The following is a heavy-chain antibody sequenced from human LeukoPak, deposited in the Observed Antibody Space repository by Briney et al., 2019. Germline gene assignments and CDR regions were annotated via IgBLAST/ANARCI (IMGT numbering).Heavy chain of an antibody. V-gene: IGHV4-4*07. J-gene: IGHJ3*02. Sequence: PSETLSLTCTVSGGSISSYYWSWIRQPAGKGLEWIGRIYTSGSTNYNPSLKSRVTMSVDTSKNQFSLKLSSVTAADTAVYYCARQESYGDYVMEDAFDIWGQGTMVTVSS. CDR1: GGSISSYY. D-gene: IGHD4-17*01. CDR3: ARQESYGDYVMEDAFDI. CDR2: IYTSGST.